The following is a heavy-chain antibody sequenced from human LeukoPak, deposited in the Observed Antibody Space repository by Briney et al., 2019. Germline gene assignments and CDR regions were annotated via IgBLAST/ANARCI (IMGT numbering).Heavy chain of an antibody. CDR1: GGSIRSSYYY. Sequence: SETLSLTCTVSGGSIRSSYYYWGWIRQPPGKGLEWIGSIYDSGSTYYNPSLKSRVTISVDTSKNQFSLHLNSVTPEDTAVYYCARRLTQYDCFDPWGQGILVTVSS. J-gene: IGHJ5*02. V-gene: IGHV4-39*01. CDR2: IYDSGST. D-gene: IGHD2-2*01. CDR3: ARRLTQYDCFDP.